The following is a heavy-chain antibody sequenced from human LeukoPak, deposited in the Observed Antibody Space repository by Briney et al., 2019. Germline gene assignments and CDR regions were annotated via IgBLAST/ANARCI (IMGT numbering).Heavy chain of an antibody. J-gene: IGHJ5*02. V-gene: IGHV1-46*01. Sequence: GASVKVSCKASGYSFTSYYMHWVRQAPGQGLEWMGIINPSGGSTSYAQKFQGRVTMTRDTSTSTVYMELSSLRSEDTAVYYCARDHETQTTVTTGWFDPWGQGTLVTVSS. CDR2: INPSGGST. D-gene: IGHD4-17*01. CDR3: ARDHETQTTVTTGWFDP. CDR1: GYSFTSYY.